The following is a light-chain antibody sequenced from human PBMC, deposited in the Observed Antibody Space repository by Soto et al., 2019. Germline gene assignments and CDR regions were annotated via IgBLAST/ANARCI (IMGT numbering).Light chain of an antibody. CDR3: QQYNSYWT. Sequence: DIQMTESPSTLSASVGDRVTITCRASQSISSWLAWYQQTPGKAPKIRIYKASSLESGVPSRLSGSGSGTEFTLTISSLQPDDFATYYCQQYNSYWTFGQGTKVDIK. CDR1: QSISSW. J-gene: IGKJ1*01. V-gene: IGKV1-5*03. CDR2: KAS.